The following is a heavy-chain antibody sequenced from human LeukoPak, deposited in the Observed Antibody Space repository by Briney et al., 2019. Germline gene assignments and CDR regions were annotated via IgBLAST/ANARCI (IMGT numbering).Heavy chain of an antibody. V-gene: IGHV3-20*04. CDR1: GFTFDDHG. D-gene: IGHD5-12*01. Sequence: PGGSLRLSCAASGFTFDDHGMSWVCQAPGKGLEWVSSINWNGGDTHYTDSVKGRFTISRDNAKNSLYLQMNSLRVEDTALYYCARGQGYSGYDLGYFDYWGQGTLVTVSS. CDR3: ARGQGYSGYDLGYFDY. J-gene: IGHJ4*02. CDR2: INWNGGDT.